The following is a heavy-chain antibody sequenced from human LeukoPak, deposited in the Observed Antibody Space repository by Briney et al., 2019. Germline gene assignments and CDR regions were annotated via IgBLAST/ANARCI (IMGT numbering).Heavy chain of an antibody. CDR2: IHHSGST. J-gene: IGHJ4*02. CDR3: ARSLSTAGIDY. D-gene: IGHD2-2*01. Sequence: PSETLSLTCAVSGYSISRGRYWAWIRQPPGKGLEWIGGIHHSGSTYYNPTLKSRVTISVDTSKNQFSLNLRSVTAADTAVYYCARSLSTAGIDYWGQRTLVTVSS. CDR1: GYSISRGRY. V-gene: IGHV4-38-2*01.